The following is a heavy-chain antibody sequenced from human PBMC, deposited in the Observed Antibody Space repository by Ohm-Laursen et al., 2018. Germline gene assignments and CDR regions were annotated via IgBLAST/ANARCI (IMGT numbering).Heavy chain of an antibody. Sequence: SLRLSCAAPGFTFSSYGMNWVRQAPGKGLEWVAIIWHDGSNKYYADSVKGRFTISRDNAKNSLYLQMNSLRAEDTAVYYCARDQWRIFDYWGQGTLVTVSS. D-gene: IGHD6-19*01. CDR1: GFTFSSYG. CDR2: IWHDGSNK. J-gene: IGHJ4*02. CDR3: ARDQWRIFDY. V-gene: IGHV3-33*01.